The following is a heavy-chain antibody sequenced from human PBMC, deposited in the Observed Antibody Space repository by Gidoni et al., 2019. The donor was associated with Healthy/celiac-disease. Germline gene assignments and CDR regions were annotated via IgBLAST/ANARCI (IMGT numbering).Heavy chain of an antibody. CDR3: ARDKRDYYDKLPSGACDY. Sequence: EVQLVESGGGLVPPGGSLRLSCAASGFTFSSSWMSWVRQAPGKGLEWVANIKQDGSEKYYVDSGKGRFTISRDNAKNSLYLQMNSLRAEDTAVYYCARDKRDYYDKLPSGACDYWGQGTLVTVSS. CDR2: IKQDGSEK. CDR1: GFTFSSSW. V-gene: IGHV3-7*01. J-gene: IGHJ4*02. D-gene: IGHD3-22*01.